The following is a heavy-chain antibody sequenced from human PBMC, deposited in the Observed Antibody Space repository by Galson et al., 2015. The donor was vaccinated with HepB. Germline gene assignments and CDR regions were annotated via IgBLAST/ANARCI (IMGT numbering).Heavy chain of an antibody. CDR3: ARVPNSSSWYGGYYYYGMDV. V-gene: IGHV1-46*01. Sequence: SVKVSCKASGYTFTSYYMHWVRQAPGQGLEWMGIINPSGGSTSYAQKFQGRVTMTRDTSTSTVYMELSSLRSDDTAVYYCARVPNSSSWYGGYYYYGMDVWGQGTTVTVSS. D-gene: IGHD6-13*01. CDR1: GYTFTSYY. J-gene: IGHJ6*02. CDR2: INPSGGST.